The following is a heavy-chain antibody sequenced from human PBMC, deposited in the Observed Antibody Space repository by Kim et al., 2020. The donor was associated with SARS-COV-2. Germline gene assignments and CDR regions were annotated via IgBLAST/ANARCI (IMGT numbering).Heavy chain of an antibody. CDR3: AKDGEMGGSSGPHDY. D-gene: IGHD6-19*01. CDR2: ISGSGGST. V-gene: IGHV3-23*01. CDR1: GFTFSSYA. J-gene: IGHJ4*02. Sequence: GGSLRLSCAASGFTFSSYAMSWVRQAPGKGLEWVSAISGSGGSTYYADSVKGRFTISRDNSKNTLYLQMNSLRAEDTAVYYCAKDGEMGGSSGPHDYWGQGTLVTVSS.